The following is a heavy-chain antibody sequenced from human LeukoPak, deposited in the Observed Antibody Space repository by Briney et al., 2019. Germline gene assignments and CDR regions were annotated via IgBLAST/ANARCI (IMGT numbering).Heavy chain of an antibody. V-gene: IGHV4-59*01. CDR1: DGSISIYY. CDR3: VRDRELTY. Sequence: SETLSLTCTVSDGSISIYYWSWIRQPPGEGLEWIGYIYNSGSTNYNPSLRSRVTISADTSKNQFSLKLSSVTAADTAAYYCVRDRELTYWGQGTLVTVSS. CDR2: IYNSGST. J-gene: IGHJ4*02. D-gene: IGHD1-26*01.